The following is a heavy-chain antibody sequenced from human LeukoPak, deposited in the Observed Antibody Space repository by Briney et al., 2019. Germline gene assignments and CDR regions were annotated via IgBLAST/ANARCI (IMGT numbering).Heavy chain of an antibody. CDR3: ARDHELYCSGGSCSRMDV. CDR2: ISSSSSYI. Sequence: GGSLRLSCAASGFTFSSYNMNWVRQAPGKGLEWVSSISSSSSYIYYADSVKGRFTISRDNAKKSLYLQMSSLRAEDTAVYYCARDHELYCSGGSCSRMDVWGKGTTVTISS. D-gene: IGHD2-15*01. J-gene: IGHJ6*03. V-gene: IGHV3-21*01. CDR1: GFTFSSYN.